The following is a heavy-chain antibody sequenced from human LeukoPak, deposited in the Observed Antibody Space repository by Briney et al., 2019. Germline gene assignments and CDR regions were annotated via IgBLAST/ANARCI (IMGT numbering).Heavy chain of an antibody. V-gene: IGHV4-39*07. CDR1: GGSISSGSYY. J-gene: IGHJ4*02. CDR2: IYYSGST. Sequence: PSETLSLTCTVSGGSISSGSYYWSWIRQPPGKGLEWIGSIYYSGSTYYNPSLKSRVTISVDTSKNQFSLKLSSVTAADTAVYYCARDWEGMVDYWGQGTPVTVSS. D-gene: IGHD1-14*01. CDR3: ARDWEGMVDY.